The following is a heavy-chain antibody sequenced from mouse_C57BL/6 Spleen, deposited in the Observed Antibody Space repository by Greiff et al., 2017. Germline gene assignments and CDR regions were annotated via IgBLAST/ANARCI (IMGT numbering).Heavy chain of an antibody. CDR1: GFTFNTYA. V-gene: IGHV10-3*01. CDR3: VRDHYYGSSYWYFDV. Sequence: EVMLVESGGGLVQPKGSLKLSCAASGFTFNTYAMHWVRQAPGKGLEWVARIRSKSSNYATYYADSVKDRFTISRDDSQSMLYLQMNNLKTEDTAMYYCVRDHYYGSSYWYFDVWGTGTTVTVAS. CDR2: IRSKSSNYAT. J-gene: IGHJ1*03. D-gene: IGHD1-1*01.